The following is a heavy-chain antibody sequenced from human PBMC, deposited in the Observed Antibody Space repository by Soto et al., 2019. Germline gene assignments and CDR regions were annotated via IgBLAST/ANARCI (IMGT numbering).Heavy chain of an antibody. CDR3: ARVGSLQHCSSTSCYIDY. Sequence: SETLSLTCAVYGGSFSGYYWSWIRQPPGKGLEWIGEINHSGSTNYNPSLKSRVTISVDTSKNQFSLKLSSVTAADTAVYYCARVGSLQHCSSTSCYIDYWGQGTLVTVSS. CDR1: GGSFSGYY. V-gene: IGHV4-34*01. CDR2: INHSGST. J-gene: IGHJ4*02. D-gene: IGHD2-2*02.